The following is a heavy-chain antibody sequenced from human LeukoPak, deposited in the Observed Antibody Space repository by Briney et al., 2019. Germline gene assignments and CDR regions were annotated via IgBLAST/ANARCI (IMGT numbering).Heavy chain of an antibody. CDR1: GYTFTGYY. D-gene: IGHD6-13*01. J-gene: IGHJ3*01. V-gene: IGHV1-2*02. CDR2: INPNSGGT. Sequence: ASVKVSCKASGYTFTGYYMHWVRQAPGQGLEWMGWINPNSGGTNYAQKFQGRVTMTRDTSISTAYMELSRLRSDDTAVYYCARDLPLYSSSWYVAWGWGQGTMVTVSS. CDR3: ARDLPLYSSSWYVAWG.